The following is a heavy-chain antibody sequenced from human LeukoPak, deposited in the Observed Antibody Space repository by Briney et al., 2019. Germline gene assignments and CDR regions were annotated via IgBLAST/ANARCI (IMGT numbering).Heavy chain of an antibody. V-gene: IGHV4-39*01. CDR3: ARTSIAARGYYFDY. CDR1: GGSISSSSYY. Sequence: SETLSLTCTVSGGSISSSSYYWGWIRQPPGKGLEWIGSIYYSGSTYYNPSLKSRVTISVDTSKNQFSLKLSSVTAADTAVYYCARTSIAARGYYFDYWGQGTLVTVSS. D-gene: IGHD6-6*01. J-gene: IGHJ4*02. CDR2: IYYSGST.